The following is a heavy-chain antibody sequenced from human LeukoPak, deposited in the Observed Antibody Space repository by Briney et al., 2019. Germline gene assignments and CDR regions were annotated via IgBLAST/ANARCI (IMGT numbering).Heavy chain of an antibody. Sequence: GGSLRLSCAASGFTFGNYGMSWVRQAPGKGLEWVANIKQDESKKYYVDSVKGRFTISRDNAKNSLFLQMKSLRAEDTAVYYCASDQYGLSGWDDNWG. CDR1: GFTFGNYG. CDR3: ASDQYGLSGWDDN. J-gene: IGHJ4*01. V-gene: IGHV3-7*05. D-gene: IGHD3-10*01. CDR2: IKQDESKK.